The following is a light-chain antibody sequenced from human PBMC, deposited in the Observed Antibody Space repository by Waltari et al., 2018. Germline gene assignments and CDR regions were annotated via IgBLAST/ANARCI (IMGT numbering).Light chain of an antibody. CDR2: SAS. J-gene: IGKJ4*01. CDR1: QGISSY. CDR3: QRTYNASSLT. V-gene: IGKV1-27*01. Sequence: DIQLTHSPSSLSASVGDSVTITCRMSQGISSYLHWVRQKPGKVANLLIYSASTLQSGVPSPFSCSGSGTDFTRTISSLQPEDVATYYGQRTYNASSLTFGGGTKVEIK.